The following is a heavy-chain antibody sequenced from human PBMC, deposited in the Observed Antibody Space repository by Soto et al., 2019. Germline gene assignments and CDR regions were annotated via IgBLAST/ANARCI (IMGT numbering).Heavy chain of an antibody. Sequence: VGSLRLSCAASGFSFSDYYMSWIRQAPGKGLEWVSFISSSGSTIYYADSVQGRFTISRDNANNSLYLQMNSLRAEDTAVYYCAREGRYYYYGMDVWGQGTTVTVSS. CDR2: ISSSGSTI. J-gene: IGHJ6*02. CDR3: AREGRYYYYGMDV. V-gene: IGHV3-11*01. CDR1: GFSFSDYY.